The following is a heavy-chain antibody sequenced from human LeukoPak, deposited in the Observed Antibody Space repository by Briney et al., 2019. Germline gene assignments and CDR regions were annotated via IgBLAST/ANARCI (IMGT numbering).Heavy chain of an antibody. V-gene: IGHV3-7*01. CDR3: ARAPYDYVWGSYRHYFDY. J-gene: IGHJ4*02. CDR1: GFTFSSYW. CDR2: INQDGSEK. Sequence: GGSLRLSCGASGFTFSSYWMSWVRQAPGKGLEWVANINQDGSEKYYVDSVKGRFTISRDNAKTSLYLQMNSLRAEDTAVYYCARAPYDYVWGSYRHYFDYWGQGTLVTVSS. D-gene: IGHD3-16*02.